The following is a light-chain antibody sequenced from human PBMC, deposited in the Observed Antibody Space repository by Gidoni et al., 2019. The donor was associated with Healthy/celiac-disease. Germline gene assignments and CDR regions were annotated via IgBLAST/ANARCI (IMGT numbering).Light chain of an antibody. J-gene: IGKJ3*01. Sequence: EIQMTETPASLSASVGDRVTITCRASQSISSYLNWYQQKPGKAPKLLIFAASSLQSGVPSRCSVSGSAPAFSLTLISLQPVDFASFYCHQSYITPSTFGPGTKVEIK. CDR1: QSISSY. V-gene: IGKV1-39*01. CDR2: AAS. CDR3: HQSYITPST.